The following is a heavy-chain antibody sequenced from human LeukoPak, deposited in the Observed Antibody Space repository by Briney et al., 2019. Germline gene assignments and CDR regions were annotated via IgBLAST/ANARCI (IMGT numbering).Heavy chain of an antibody. D-gene: IGHD3-3*01. J-gene: IGHJ3*02. Sequence: SETLSLTCTVSGGSISSGGYYWGWIRQPPGKGLEWIGYIYHSGSTYYNPSLKSRVTISVDRSKNQFSLKLSSVTAADTAVYYCARDGHSLRFSRVGAFDIWGQGTMVTVSS. CDR3: ARDGHSLRFSRVGAFDI. CDR1: GGSISSGGYY. V-gene: IGHV4-30-2*01. CDR2: IYHSGST.